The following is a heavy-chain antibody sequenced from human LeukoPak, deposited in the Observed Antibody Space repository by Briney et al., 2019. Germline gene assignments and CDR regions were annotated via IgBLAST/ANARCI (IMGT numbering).Heavy chain of an antibody. V-gene: IGHV3-7*03. CDR3: TRDKSAGADTGSSFYY. CDR1: GFTFSNYW. J-gene: IGHJ4*02. D-gene: IGHD3-10*01. CDR2: IKQDGGET. Sequence: PGGSLRLSCAAFGFTFSNYWMTWVRQAPGKGLEWVASIKQDGGETYYVDSVKGRFTFSRDNAKNSVYLQMSSLRAEDTAVYYCTRDKSAGADTGSSFYYWGQGALVTVSS.